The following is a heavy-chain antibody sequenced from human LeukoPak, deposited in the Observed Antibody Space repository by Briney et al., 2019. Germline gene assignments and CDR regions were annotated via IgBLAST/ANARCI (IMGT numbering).Heavy chain of an antibody. CDR2: IGTAGDT. D-gene: IGHD5-12*01. CDR1: GFTFSSYD. CDR3: ARDLFPGGYGVGAPGY. J-gene: IGHJ4*02. Sequence: PGGSLRLSCAASGFTFSSYDMHWVRQARGKGLEWVSAIGTAGDTYYTGSVKGRFTISRENAKNSLYLQMNSLRAGDTAVYYCARDLFPGGYGVGAPGYWGQGTLVTVSS. V-gene: IGHV3-13*01.